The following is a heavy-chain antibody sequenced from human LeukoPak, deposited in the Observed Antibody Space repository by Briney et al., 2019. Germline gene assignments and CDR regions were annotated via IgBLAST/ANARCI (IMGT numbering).Heavy chain of an antibody. CDR3: ARGQVVVPAAIARAPRFDY. V-gene: IGHV4-34*01. CDR2: INHSGGT. J-gene: IGHJ4*02. CDR1: GGSFSGYY. D-gene: IGHD2-2*01. Sequence: PSETLSLICAVYGGSFSGYYWSWIRHPPGEGLEWIGEINHSGGTNYNPSLKSRVTISVDTSKNQFSLKLSSVTAADTAVYYCARGQVVVPAAIARAPRFDYWGQGTLVTVSS.